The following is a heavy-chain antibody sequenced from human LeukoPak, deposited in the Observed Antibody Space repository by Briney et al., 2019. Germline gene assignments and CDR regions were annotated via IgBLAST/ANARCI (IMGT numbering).Heavy chain of an antibody. Sequence: SEALSLTCAVYGGSFSGFYWSWIRQAPGKGLEWIGEIHQSGGTNYNPSLKSRVTISVDASKKQFSLNLSSVTAADTAVYYCARVRVAARPFNWFDPWGQGTLVTVSS. D-gene: IGHD6-6*01. CDR3: ARVRVAARPFNWFDP. J-gene: IGHJ5*02. CDR2: IHQSGGT. CDR1: GGSFSGFY. V-gene: IGHV4-34*01.